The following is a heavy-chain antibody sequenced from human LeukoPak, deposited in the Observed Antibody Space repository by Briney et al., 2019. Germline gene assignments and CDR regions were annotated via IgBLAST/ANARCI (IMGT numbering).Heavy chain of an antibody. CDR1: GLTFSSHW. CDR3: AKGGLTTPLHY. Sequence: GGSLRLSCAASGLTFSSHWMHWVRQAPGGGLEWISSISGDGARTYYTNSVKGRLTISRDNPKNTLFLQVNSLRVEDTAVYYCAKGGLTTPLHYWGQGTLVTVSS. V-gene: IGHV3-23*01. D-gene: IGHD1-14*01. J-gene: IGHJ4*02. CDR2: ISGDGART.